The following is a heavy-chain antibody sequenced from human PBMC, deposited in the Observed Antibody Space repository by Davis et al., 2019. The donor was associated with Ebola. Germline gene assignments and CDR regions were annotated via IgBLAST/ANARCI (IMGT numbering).Heavy chain of an antibody. J-gene: IGHJ6*03. Sequence: ASVKVSCKASGYTFTSYGISWVRQAPGQGLEWMGIINPSGGSTSYAQKFQGRVTMTRDTSTSTVYMELSSLRSEDTAVYYCAISSGDFWSGYLYYYYYMDVWGKGTTVTVSS. CDR1: GYTFTSYG. V-gene: IGHV1-46*01. CDR3: AISSGDFWSGYLYYYYYMDV. D-gene: IGHD3-3*01. CDR2: INPSGGST.